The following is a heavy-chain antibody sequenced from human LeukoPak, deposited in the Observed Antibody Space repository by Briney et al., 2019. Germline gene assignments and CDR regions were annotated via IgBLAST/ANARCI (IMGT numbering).Heavy chain of an antibody. CDR2: IYYSGST. V-gene: IGHV4-59*01. D-gene: IGHD3-3*01. CDR1: GGSISSYY. CDR3: ARSDYDFWSGSNWFDP. J-gene: IGHJ5*02. Sequence: SETLSLTCTVSGGSISSYYWSWIRQPPGKGLEWIGYIYYSGSTNYNPSLKSRVTISVDTSKNQFSLKLSSATAADTAVYYCARSDYDFWSGSNWFDPWGQGTLVTVSS.